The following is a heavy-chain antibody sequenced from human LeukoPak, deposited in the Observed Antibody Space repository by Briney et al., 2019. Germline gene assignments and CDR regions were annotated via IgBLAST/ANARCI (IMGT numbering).Heavy chain of an antibody. V-gene: IGHV3-33*01. CDR1: RFTFSNYG. D-gene: IGHD4-17*01. Sequence: GGSLRLSCAASRFTFSNYGMHWVRQAPGKGLEWVAVIWYDGSNKYYADFVKGRFTISRDNSKNTLYLQINSLRAEDTAVYYCARDRYGDHDYYYGMGVWGQGTTVTVSS. CDR2: IWYDGSNK. J-gene: IGHJ6*02. CDR3: ARDRYGDHDYYYGMGV.